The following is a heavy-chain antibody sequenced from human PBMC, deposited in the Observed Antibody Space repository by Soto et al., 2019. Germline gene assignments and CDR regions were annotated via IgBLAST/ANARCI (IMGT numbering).Heavy chain of an antibody. D-gene: IGHD5-12*01. CDR2: INHSGST. V-gene: IGHV4-34*01. Sequence: SETPSLTCAVYGGTFSGYYWSWIRQPPGKGLEWIGEINHSGSTNYNPSLKSRVTISVDTSKNQFSLKLSSVTAADTAVYYCARDRGYSGYGPYYFDYWGQGTLVTVSS. CDR3: ARDRGYSGYGPYYFDY. CDR1: GGTFSGYY. J-gene: IGHJ4*02.